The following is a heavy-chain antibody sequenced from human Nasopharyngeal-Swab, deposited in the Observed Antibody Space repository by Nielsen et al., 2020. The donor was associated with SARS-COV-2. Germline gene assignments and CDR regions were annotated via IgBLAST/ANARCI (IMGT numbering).Heavy chain of an antibody. J-gene: IGHJ4*02. Sequence: ASVKVSCKASGYTFTSYGISWVRQAPGQRLEWMGWSSRGNDDTRYSEKFQGRVTFTRDTSATTAYIELSSLTSEDTAVYYCARDSGRGLGYFDFWGQGTLVTVSS. CDR1: GYTFTSYG. CDR2: SSRGNDDT. V-gene: IGHV1-3*01. CDR3: ARDSGRGLGYFDF. D-gene: IGHD1-26*01.